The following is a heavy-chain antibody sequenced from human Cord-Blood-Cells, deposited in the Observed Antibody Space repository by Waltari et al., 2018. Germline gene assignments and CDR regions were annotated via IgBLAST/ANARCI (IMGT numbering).Heavy chain of an antibody. V-gene: IGHV4-59*11. D-gene: IGHD2-15*01. CDR2: IYYSGST. J-gene: IGHJ4*02. Sequence: QVQLQESGPGLVKPSETLSLTCTVSGGSISSHYWSWIRQPPGKGLEWIGYIYYSGSTNSNPALKSRVTISVDTSKNQFSLKLSSVTAADTAVYHCARDVEGFDYWGQGTLVTVSS. CDR1: GGSISSHY. CDR3: ARDVEGFDY.